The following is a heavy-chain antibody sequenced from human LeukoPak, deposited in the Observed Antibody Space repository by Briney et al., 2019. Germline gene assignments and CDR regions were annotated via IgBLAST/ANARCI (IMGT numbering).Heavy chain of an antibody. CDR1: GFTFSSYS. CDR3: AREGYSSSWPQDY. D-gene: IGHD6-13*01. Sequence: GGSLRLSCAASGFTFSSYSMNWVRQAPGKGLEWVSSISSSSSYIYYADSVKGRFTISRDNAKNSLYLQMNSLRAEDTAVYYCAREGYSSSWPQDYWGQGTLVTVSS. CDR2: ISSSSSYI. J-gene: IGHJ4*02. V-gene: IGHV3-21*01.